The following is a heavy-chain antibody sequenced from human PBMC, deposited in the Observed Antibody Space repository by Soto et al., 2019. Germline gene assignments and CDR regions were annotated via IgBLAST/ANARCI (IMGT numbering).Heavy chain of an antibody. D-gene: IGHD5-18*01. V-gene: IGHV3-53*01. CDR2: IYSAGST. Sequence: GGSLRLSCAASGLTVSSSYMSWVRQAPGKGLQWVSVIYSAGSTYYANSVKGRFTISRDISTNMVYLQMSSLTDEDTAVYYCARDGEPEYSSAIFFEIWGQGAVVSAPQ. CDR3: ARDGEPEYSSAIFFEI. CDR1: GLTVSSSY. J-gene: IGHJ4*02.